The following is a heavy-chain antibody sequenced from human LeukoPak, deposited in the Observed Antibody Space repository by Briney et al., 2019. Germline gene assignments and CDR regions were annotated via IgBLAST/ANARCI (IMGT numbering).Heavy chain of an antibody. D-gene: IGHD6-13*01. V-gene: IGHV3-48*03. J-gene: IGHJ4*02. CDR1: GFTFSSYE. Sequence: PGGSLRLSCAASGFTFSSYEMNWVRQAPGKGLEWVSYISSSGSTIYYADSVKGRFTISRDNAKNSLYLQMNSLRAEDTAVYYCARARLEGIAAAGTWFDYWGQGTLSPSPQ. CDR2: ISSSGSTI. CDR3: ARARLEGIAAAGTWFDY.